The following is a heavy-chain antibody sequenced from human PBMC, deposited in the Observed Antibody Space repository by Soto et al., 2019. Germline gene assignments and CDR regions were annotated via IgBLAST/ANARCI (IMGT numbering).Heavy chain of an antibody. D-gene: IGHD1-26*01. J-gene: IGHJ3*02. CDR1: GFTFTTSA. CDR3: VADERGATYAFHI. Sequence: QVALVQSGPEGKKPGTSVKVSCKASGFTFTTSATVQWVRQAPGQRLEWIGWIVVGSENTKYAQKFQERVTITRDMSTTTAYMELRSLRSEDTAEYYCVADERGATYAFHIWGQGTMVTVSS. CDR2: IVVGSENT. V-gene: IGHV1-58*01.